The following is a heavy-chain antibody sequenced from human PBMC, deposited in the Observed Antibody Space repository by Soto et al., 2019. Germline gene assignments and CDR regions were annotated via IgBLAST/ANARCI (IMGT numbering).Heavy chain of an antibody. J-gene: IGHJ4*02. CDR1: GFPFGNYA. Sequence: GGSLRLSCTASGFPFGNYAMYWVRQAPGKGLEWVSGISGGGDGTNYADPVKGRFTVSRDNSRNTMYLQMNSLRAEDTAVYYCAKEPRLQLAYWGQGTLVTVSS. D-gene: IGHD1-1*01. CDR2: ISGGGDGT. V-gene: IGHV3-23*01. CDR3: AKEPRLQLAY.